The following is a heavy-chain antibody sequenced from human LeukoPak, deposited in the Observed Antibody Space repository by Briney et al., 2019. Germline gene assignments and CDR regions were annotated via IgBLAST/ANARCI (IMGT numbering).Heavy chain of an antibody. CDR2: INHSGST. Sequence: SETLSLTCAVYGGSFSGYYWSWIRQPPGKGLEWIGEINHSGSTNYNPSLKSRVTISVDTSKNQFSLKLSSVTAADTAVYYCXRGAFWSGYPIWGQGTMVTVSS. J-gene: IGHJ3*02. D-gene: IGHD3-3*01. CDR3: XRGAFWSGYPI. CDR1: GGSFSGYY. V-gene: IGHV4-34*01.